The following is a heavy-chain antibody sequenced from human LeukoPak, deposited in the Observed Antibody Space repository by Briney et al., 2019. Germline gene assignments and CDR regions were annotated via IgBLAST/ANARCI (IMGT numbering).Heavy chain of an antibody. CDR3: ARGKIYCSSTTCHNADLYYYYMDV. CDR2: ISSSSSTI. J-gene: IGHJ6*03. D-gene: IGHD2-2*01. CDR1: GFTISDYS. V-gene: IGHV3-48*01. Sequence: PGGSLRLSCAASGFTISDYSMNWVRQAPGKGLEWVSYISSSSSTIYYADSVKGRFTISRDNAKNSLYLQMNSLRAEDTAVYYCARGKIYCSSTTCHNADLYYYYMDVWGKGTTVTVSS.